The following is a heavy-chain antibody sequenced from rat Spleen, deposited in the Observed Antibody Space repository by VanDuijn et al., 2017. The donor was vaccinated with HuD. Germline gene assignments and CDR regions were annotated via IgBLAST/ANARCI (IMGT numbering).Heavy chain of an antibody. Sequence: EVKLVESGGGLVQPGRSLKLSCAASGFTFSNYGMHWIRQAPTKGLDWVASITYDGFSTHYRDSVKGRFTISRDNAKSTLYLQMDSLRSEDTATYYCTTYNSGFFDYWGQGVMVTVSS. V-gene: IGHV5-19*01. CDR2: ITYDGFST. J-gene: IGHJ2*01. D-gene: IGHD4-3*01. CDR1: GFTFSNYG. CDR3: TTYNSGFFDY.